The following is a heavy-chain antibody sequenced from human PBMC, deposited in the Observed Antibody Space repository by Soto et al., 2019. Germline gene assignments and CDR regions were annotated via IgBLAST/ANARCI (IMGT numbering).Heavy chain of an antibody. Sequence: PGGSLRLSCAASGFTVSSNYMSWVRQAPGKGLEWVSVIYSGGSTYYADSVKGRFTISRDNSKNTLYLQMNSLRAEDTAVYYCAKGSVLALFDYWGQGTLVTVSS. D-gene: IGHD3-3*02. V-gene: IGHV3-53*01. J-gene: IGHJ4*02. CDR3: AKGSVLALFDY. CDR1: GFTVSSNY. CDR2: IYSGGST.